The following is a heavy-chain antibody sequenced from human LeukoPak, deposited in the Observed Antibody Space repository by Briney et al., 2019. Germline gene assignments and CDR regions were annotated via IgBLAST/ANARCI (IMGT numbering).Heavy chain of an antibody. V-gene: IGHV4-59*08. D-gene: IGHD3-22*01. CDR2: IYYSGST. CDR3: ARHTDSSGYLDP. J-gene: IGHJ5*02. CDR1: GGSISSYY. Sequence: PSETLSLTCTVSGGSISSYYWSWIRQPPGKGLEWIGYIYYSGSTNYNPSLKSRVTISVDTSKNQFSLKLSSVTAADTAVYYCARHTDSSGYLDPWGQGTLVTVSS.